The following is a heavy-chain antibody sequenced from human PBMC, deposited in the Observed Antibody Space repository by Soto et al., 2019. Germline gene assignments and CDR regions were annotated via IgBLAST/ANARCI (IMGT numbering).Heavy chain of an antibody. D-gene: IGHD2-15*01. J-gene: IGHJ5*02. CDR1: GFSLTTSGVG. Sequence: HITLKESGPTLLKPTQTLTLTFTFSGFSLTTSGVGVGWIRQPPGKDLVLLALIYWDDDKRYSPSLHSRLTITKDTSKNQVALTMTIMGPVDTATHYCAPTFPRHTAGSSGGSFTPAFDPWGQGTLVTV. V-gene: IGHV2-5*02. CDR2: IYWDDDK. CDR3: APTFPRHTAGSSGGSFTPAFDP.